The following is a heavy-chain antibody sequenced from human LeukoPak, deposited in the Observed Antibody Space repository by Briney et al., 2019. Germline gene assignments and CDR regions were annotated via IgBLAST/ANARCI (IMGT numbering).Heavy chain of an antibody. V-gene: IGHV4-59*11. CDR3: ARAQQQLVRGYYYYMDV. D-gene: IGHD6-13*01. CDR2: IYYSGST. J-gene: IGHJ6*03. Sequence: SETLSLTCTVSGGSISSHFWSWIRQPPGKGLERIGYIYYSGSTNYNPSLKSRVTISVDTSKSQFSLELSSVTPADTAVYYCARAQQQLVRGYYYYMDVWGKGTTVTVSS. CDR1: GGSISSHF.